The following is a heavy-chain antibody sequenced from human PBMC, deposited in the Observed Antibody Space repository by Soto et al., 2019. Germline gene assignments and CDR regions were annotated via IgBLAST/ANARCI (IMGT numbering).Heavy chain of an antibody. J-gene: IGHJ6*02. CDR1: GFTFSSCS. Sequence: ESGGGLVQPGGSLRLSCAASGFTFSSCSMNWVRQAPGKGLEWVSYISSSSGTIYYADSVKGRFTISRDNAKNSLYLQMDSLRGEDTAVYYCARDLAPITIFGVVIYYYGMDVWGQGTTVTVSS. CDR3: ARDLAPITIFGVVIYYYGMDV. V-gene: IGHV3-48*01. CDR2: ISSSSGTI. D-gene: IGHD3-3*01.